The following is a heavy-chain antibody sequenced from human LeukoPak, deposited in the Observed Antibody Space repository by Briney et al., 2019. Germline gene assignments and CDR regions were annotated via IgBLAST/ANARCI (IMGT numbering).Heavy chain of an antibody. D-gene: IGHD3-16*01. Sequence: SETLSLTCTDSGGSINSGHFWNWLRRPPGKGLEYIGYISYTVITYHNPSLRSRVNMSIDTSKKQFSLNLASVTAADTATYYCARGNDHFDYWGQGSLVTVSS. J-gene: IGHJ4*02. CDR3: ARGNDHFDY. CDR2: ISYTVIT. V-gene: IGHV4-31*03. CDR1: GGSINSGHF.